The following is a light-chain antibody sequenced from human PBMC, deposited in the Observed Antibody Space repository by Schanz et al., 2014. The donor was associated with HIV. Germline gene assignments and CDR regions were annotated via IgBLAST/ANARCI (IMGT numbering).Light chain of an antibody. CDR3: QQSYSTPT. CDR1: QDITKY. J-gene: IGKJ4*01. Sequence: DIQMTQSPSSLSASVGDRVTISCQASQDITKYLNWYQQKPGKAPSLLIYDASNLETGVPSRFSGSGSGTDFTLTINSLQPEDIATYYCQQSYSTPTFGGGTKVEIK. V-gene: IGKV1-33*01. CDR2: DAS.